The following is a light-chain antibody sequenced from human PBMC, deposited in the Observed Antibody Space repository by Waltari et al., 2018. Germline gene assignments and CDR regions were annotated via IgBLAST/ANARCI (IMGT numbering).Light chain of an antibody. V-gene: IGLV3-25*03. CDR1: AWAKQY. J-gene: IGLJ2*01. CDR3: QAGDSSGTWV. CDR2: KDT. Sequence: YELTQPPSVSVSPGQTARLTCTGNAWAKQYGYWYQQRPGQAPVAVIYKDTARPSGIPERFSGSTSGTRVTLTISGVQAEDEADHFIQAGDSSGTWVFCGGTKLTVL.